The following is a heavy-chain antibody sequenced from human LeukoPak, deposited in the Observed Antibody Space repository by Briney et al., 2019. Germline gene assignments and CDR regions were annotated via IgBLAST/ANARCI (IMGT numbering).Heavy chain of an antibody. CDR1: GGSISSSSYY. CDR3: ATLGGGSPGGFDY. J-gene: IGHJ4*02. D-gene: IGHD1-26*01. Sequence: SETLSLTCTVSGGSISSSSYYWGWIRQPPGKGLEWIGTLYYSGTTYYNPSLKSRVTLSVDTSENQFSLRLSSVTAADTAVYYCATLGGGSPGGFDYWGQGSLVSVSS. V-gene: IGHV4-39*01. CDR2: LYYSGTT.